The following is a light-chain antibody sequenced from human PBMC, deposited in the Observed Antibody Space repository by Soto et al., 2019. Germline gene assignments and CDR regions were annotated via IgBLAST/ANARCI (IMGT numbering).Light chain of an antibody. CDR3: QQRSNWPSIT. V-gene: IGKV3-11*01. Sequence: EIVLTQSPATLSLSPGERATLSCRASQSISNYLAWYQHKPGQAPRLLIYDASNRATGIPARFGGSGSGTDFTLTISSLEPEDFAVYYCQQRSNWPSITFGQGTRLEIK. CDR2: DAS. CDR1: QSISNY. J-gene: IGKJ5*01.